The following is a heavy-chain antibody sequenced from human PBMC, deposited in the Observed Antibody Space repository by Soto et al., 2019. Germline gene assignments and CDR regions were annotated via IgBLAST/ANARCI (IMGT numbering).Heavy chain of an antibody. CDR1: GGTFSSYT. J-gene: IGHJ3*02. CDR2: IIPMLGIA. CDR3: ARILLPYDSYAFDI. V-gene: IGHV1-69*02. Sequence: QVQLVQSGAEVKKPGSSVKVSCKASGGTFSSYTISWVRQAPGQGVEWMGRIIPMLGIANYAQKFQGRVTITVDQSTSTSYMELSSLRTEDTAVYYCARILLPYDSYAFDIWGQGTMVTVSS. D-gene: IGHD3-16*01.